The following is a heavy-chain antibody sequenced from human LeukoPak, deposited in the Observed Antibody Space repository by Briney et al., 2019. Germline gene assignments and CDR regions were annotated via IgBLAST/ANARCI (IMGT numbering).Heavy chain of an antibody. CDR1: GFTYSGYW. CDR3: ARISRYGLDY. CDR2: IKSDESEK. D-gene: IGHD3-16*01. J-gene: IGHJ4*02. V-gene: IGHV3-7*04. Sequence: GVSLRLSCAAYGFTYSGYWMSWVRQAPGKGLESLANIKSDESEKYYVDYVKGRFTISRDNAKNSLYLQMNSLRPEDTAVYYCARISRYGLDYWGQGTLVTVSS.